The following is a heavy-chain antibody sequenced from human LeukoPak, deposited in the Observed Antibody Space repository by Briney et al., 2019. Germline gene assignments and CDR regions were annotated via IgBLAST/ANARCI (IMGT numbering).Heavy chain of an antibody. D-gene: IGHD2-2*01. Sequence: GASVKVSCKASGYTFTGYYMHWVRQAPGQGLEWMGRINPNSGGTNYAQKFQGRVTMTRDTSISTAYMELSRLRSDDTAVYYCARGGSSAQPDFDYWGQGTLVTVSS. CDR2: INPNSGGT. CDR3: ARGGSSAQPDFDY. CDR1: GYTFTGYY. J-gene: IGHJ4*02. V-gene: IGHV1-2*06.